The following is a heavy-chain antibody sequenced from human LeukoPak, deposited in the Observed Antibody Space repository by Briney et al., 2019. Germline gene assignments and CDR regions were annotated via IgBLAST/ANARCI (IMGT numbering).Heavy chain of an antibody. D-gene: IGHD3-10*01. CDR1: GFTFSSYG. CDR3: ARALNYYGSGSYYFDY. J-gene: IGHJ4*02. Sequence: GGSLRLSCAASGFTFSSYGMNWVRQAPGKGLEWVSFISSTASDIYYADSVRGRFTISRDNAKNSLYLQMNSLRAEDTALYYCARALNYYGSGSYYFDYWGQGTLVTVSS. CDR2: ISSTASDI. V-gene: IGHV3-21*04.